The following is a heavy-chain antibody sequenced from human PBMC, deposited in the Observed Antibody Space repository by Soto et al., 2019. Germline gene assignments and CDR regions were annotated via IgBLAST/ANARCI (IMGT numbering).Heavy chain of an antibody. J-gene: IGHJ4*02. Sequence: GGSLRLSCAASGFTFSSYGMHWVRQAPGKGLEWVAVIWYDGSNKYYADSVKGRFTISRDNSKNTLYLQMNSLRAEDTAVYYCARDPPSDYGDYRFDYWGQGTLVTVSS. D-gene: IGHD4-17*01. CDR2: IWYDGSNK. CDR3: ARDPPSDYGDYRFDY. CDR1: GFTFSSYG. V-gene: IGHV3-33*01.